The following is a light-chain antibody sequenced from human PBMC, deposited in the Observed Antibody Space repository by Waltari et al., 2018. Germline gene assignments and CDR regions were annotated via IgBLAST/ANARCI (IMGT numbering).Light chain of an antibody. CDR2: RNN. Sequence: QSVLTQPPSASGTPGQRVTIPCSGPRSTIGSNYHYWYQQLPGTAPKLLIYRNNQRPSGVPDRFSGSKSGTSASLAISGLRSEDEADYYCAAWDDSLSGRVFGGGTKVTVL. CDR1: RSTIGSNY. V-gene: IGLV1-47*01. J-gene: IGLJ3*02. CDR3: AAWDDSLSGRV.